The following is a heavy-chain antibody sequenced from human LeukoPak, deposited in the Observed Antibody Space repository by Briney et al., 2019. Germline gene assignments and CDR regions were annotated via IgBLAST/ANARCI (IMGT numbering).Heavy chain of an antibody. V-gene: IGHV3-48*04. CDR3: ARRRDGFDI. Sequence: GRSLRLSCVGTGFTFSTYRMNWVRQAPGKGLEWVSYISSSGSTINYADSVKGRFTISRDNTKNSLYLQMNSLRAEDTSVYYCARRRDGFDIWGQGTMVTVSS. CDR1: GFTFSTYR. J-gene: IGHJ3*02. CDR2: ISSSGSTI.